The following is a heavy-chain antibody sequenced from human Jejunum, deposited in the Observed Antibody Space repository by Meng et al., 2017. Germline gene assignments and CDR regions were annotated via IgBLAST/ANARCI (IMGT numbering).Heavy chain of an antibody. J-gene: IGHJ4*02. CDR1: GDSFTDYY. V-gene: IGHV4-34*01. Sequence: QLQLLQWGAGRVKPAETLSLTCTVYGDSFTDYYWNWIRQPPGKGLEWIGEIHHSGSTNYNPSLESRVTISRDTSKKQFSLRLSSVTAADTAVYYCARRIRGGSYLGWGQGTLVTVSS. CDR2: IHHSGST. D-gene: IGHD1-26*01. CDR3: ARRIRGGSYLG.